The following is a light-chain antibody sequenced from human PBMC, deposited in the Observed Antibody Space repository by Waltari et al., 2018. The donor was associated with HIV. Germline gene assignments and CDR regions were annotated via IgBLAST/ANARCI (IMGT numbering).Light chain of an antibody. Sequence: SYDLTQTPSLSVSPGQTARINCSQGALPTKYSSWYRQKAGQAPILLIYKDIERSSGIPERISGSGSGTGVTLTITDVQAEDEGDYFCQSTDYDGTWVFGGGTKLTVL. J-gene: IGLJ3*02. CDR2: KDI. CDR3: QSTDYDGTWV. V-gene: IGLV3-25*03. CDR1: ALPTKY.